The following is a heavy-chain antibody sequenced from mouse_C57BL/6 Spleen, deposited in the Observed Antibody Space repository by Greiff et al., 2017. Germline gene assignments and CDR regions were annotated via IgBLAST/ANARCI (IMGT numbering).Heavy chain of an antibody. J-gene: IGHJ4*01. D-gene: IGHD1-1*01. CDR1: GYAFSSYW. CDR3: ARPIYQKAMDY. CDR2: IYPGDGDT. V-gene: IGHV1-80*01. Sequence: QVQLKESGAELVKPGASVKISCKASGYAFSSYWMNWVKQRPGKGLEWIGQIYPGDGDTNYNGKFKGKATLTADKSSSTAYMQLSSLTSEDSAVYFCARPIYQKAMDYWGQGTSVTVSS.